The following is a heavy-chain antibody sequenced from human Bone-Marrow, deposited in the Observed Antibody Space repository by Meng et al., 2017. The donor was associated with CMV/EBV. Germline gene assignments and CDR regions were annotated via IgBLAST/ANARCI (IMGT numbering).Heavy chain of an antibody. D-gene: IGHD2-8*01. Sequence: GESLKISCKGSGYSFTSYWIGWVRQMPGKGLEWMGIIYPGDSDSRYSPSFQGQVTISVDKSISTAYLQWSSLKASDTAMYYCARQAEKTAMLYGEGMDVWGQGITVTVSS. CDR3: ARQAEKTAMLYGEGMDV. J-gene: IGHJ6*02. V-gene: IGHV5-51*01. CDR1: GYSFTSYW. CDR2: IYPGDSDS.